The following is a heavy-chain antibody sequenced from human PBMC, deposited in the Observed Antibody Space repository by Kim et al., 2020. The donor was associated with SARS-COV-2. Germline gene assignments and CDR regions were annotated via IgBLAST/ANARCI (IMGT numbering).Heavy chain of an antibody. Sequence: VDYVKGRFTIARDNTKNSMYLEMNSMRAEDTAVYYCARGGSSSSGWFDPWGQGTLVTVSS. J-gene: IGHJ5*02. V-gene: IGHV3-7*01. D-gene: IGHD6-6*01. CDR3: ARGGSSSSGWFDP.